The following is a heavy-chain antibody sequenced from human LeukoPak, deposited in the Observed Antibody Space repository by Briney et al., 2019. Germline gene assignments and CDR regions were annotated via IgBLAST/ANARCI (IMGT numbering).Heavy chain of an antibody. V-gene: IGHV3-11*04. CDR3: ARETDYYDSSGYYYNGAFDI. Sequence: PGGSLRLSCAASGFTFSDYYMSWIRQAPGKGLEWVSYISSSGSTIYYADSVKGRFTISRDNAKNSLYLQMNSLRAEDTAVYYCARETDYYDSSGYYYNGAFDIWGQGTMVTVSS. CDR2: ISSSGSTI. J-gene: IGHJ3*02. D-gene: IGHD3-22*01. CDR1: GFTFSDYY.